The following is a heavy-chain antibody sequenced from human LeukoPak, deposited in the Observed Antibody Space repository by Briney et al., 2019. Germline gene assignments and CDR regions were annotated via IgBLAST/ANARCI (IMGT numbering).Heavy chain of an antibody. CDR3: ARDSSGWSDY. V-gene: IGHV3-74*01. D-gene: IGHD6-19*01. CDR2: INSDGSST. Sequence: GVALRLCCRASGCTCMYYWMHWVRQAPGKGLVWVSRINSDGSSTSYADSVKGRFTISRDNAKNTLYLQMNSLRAEDTAVYYCARDSSGWSDYWGQGTLVTVSS. CDR1: GCTCMYYW. J-gene: IGHJ4*02.